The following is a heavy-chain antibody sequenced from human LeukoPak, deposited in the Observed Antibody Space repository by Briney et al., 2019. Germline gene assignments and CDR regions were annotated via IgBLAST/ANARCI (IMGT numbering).Heavy chain of an antibody. CDR2: ISYDGSNK. J-gene: IGHJ4*02. Sequence: GGSLRLSCAASGFTFSSYGMHWVRQAPGKGLEWVAVISYDGSNKYYADSVKGRFTISRDNSKNTLYLQMNSLRAEDTAVYYCAKGIHRGGDCYMDYWGQGTLVTVSS. D-gene: IGHD2-21*02. CDR1: GFTFSSYG. CDR3: AKGIHRGGDCYMDY. V-gene: IGHV3-30*18.